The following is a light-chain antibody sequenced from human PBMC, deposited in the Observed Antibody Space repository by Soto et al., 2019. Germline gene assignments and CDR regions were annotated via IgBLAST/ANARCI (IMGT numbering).Light chain of an antibody. V-gene: IGKV3-20*01. Sequence: LTQSPGTLSLSPGERATLSCRASQTVSSSYLGWYQQTPGQAPRLLFYGASSRAAGIPDRFSGSGSGTDFTLTISRLEPEDFAVYCCQQYGSSRAFGEGTKVDIK. J-gene: IGKJ4*01. CDR3: QQYGSSRA. CDR2: GAS. CDR1: QTVSSSY.